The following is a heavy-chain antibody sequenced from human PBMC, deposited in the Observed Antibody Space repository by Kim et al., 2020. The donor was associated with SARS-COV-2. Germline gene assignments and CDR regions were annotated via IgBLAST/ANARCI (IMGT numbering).Heavy chain of an antibody. Sequence: GGSLRLSCAASGFTFSSYGMHWVRQAPGKGLEWVAVIWYDGSNKYYADSVKGRFTISRDNSKNTLYLQMNSLRAEDTAVYYCARDSWSPTQYCSSTSCYGYYYYGMDVWGQGTTVTVSS. J-gene: IGHJ6*02. V-gene: IGHV3-33*08. D-gene: IGHD2-2*01. CDR1: GFTFSSYG. CDR2: IWYDGSNK. CDR3: ARDSWSPTQYCSSTSCYGYYYYGMDV.